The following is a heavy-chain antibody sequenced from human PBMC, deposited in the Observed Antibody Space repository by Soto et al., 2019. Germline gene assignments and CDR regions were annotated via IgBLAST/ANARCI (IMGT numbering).Heavy chain of an antibody. D-gene: IGHD6-25*01. Sequence: QVQLVQSGAEVSKPGASVTVSCRSSGDSFNDYYIHWVRQGPRQRCEWMGWINPIDGVTMYARKFQGWVRMSRETAIRTVYMQLSRLRSDDTAVYYCARESGGATATLDYYYFYMDVWRTGTTVTVSS. CDR2: INPIDGVT. CDR3: ARESGGATATLDYYYFYMDV. CDR1: GDSFNDYY. J-gene: IGHJ6*03. V-gene: IGHV1-2*04.